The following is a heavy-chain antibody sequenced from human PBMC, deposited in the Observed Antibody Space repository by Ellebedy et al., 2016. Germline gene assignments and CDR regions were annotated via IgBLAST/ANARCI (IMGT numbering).Heavy chain of an antibody. Sequence: SGPTLVKPTQTLTLACTFSGFSLSTSAVVVGWIRQPPGKALEWLAFIYGNDDKRYSPSLKSRLTITKDTSKNQVVLTVTNMGPVDTGTYYCAHRTTVTSVDYWGQGTLVTVSS. J-gene: IGHJ4*02. CDR3: AHRTTVTSVDY. CDR2: IYGNDDK. CDR1: GFSLSTSAVV. V-gene: IGHV2-5*01. D-gene: IGHD4-11*01.